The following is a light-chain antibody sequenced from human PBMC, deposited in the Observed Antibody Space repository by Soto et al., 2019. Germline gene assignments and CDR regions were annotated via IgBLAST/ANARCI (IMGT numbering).Light chain of an antibody. CDR3: SSYTSSSTYVV. CDR2: DVS. Sequence: QSALTQPASVSGSPGQSITISFTGTSSDFGGYNYVSWYQQHPGKAPKLMIYDVSNRPSGVSNRFSGSKSGNTASLTISGLQAEDEADYYCSSYTSSSTYVVFGGGTKLTVL. J-gene: IGLJ2*01. V-gene: IGLV2-14*01. CDR1: SSDFGGYNY.